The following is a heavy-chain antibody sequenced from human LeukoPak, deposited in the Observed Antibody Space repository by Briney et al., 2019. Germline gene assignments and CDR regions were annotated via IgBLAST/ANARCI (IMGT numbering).Heavy chain of an antibody. V-gene: IGHV1-2*06. Sequence: ASVKVSCKASGYTFIGYFMNWVRQAPGQGLEWMGRINPNSGGTNYAQKFQGRVTMTRDTSISTAYMELSRLRSDDTAVYYCARDHEDCSSAGCYDWGQGTLVTVSS. CDR2: INPNSGGT. J-gene: IGHJ4*02. CDR3: ARDHEDCSSAGCYD. CDR1: GYTFIGYF. D-gene: IGHD2-2*01.